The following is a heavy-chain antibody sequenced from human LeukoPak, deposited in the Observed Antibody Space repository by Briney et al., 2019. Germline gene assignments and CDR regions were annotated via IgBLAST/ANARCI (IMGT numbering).Heavy chain of an antibody. J-gene: IGHJ4*02. V-gene: IGHV3-72*01. Sequence: PGGSLRLSCAASGFTFSSYVMSWVRQAPGKGLEWVGRIRNKANSYTTEYAASVKGRFIISRDDSKNSVYLQMNSLKTEDTAVYYCAVGYCSGGDCYVSNYWGQGTLVTVSS. CDR2: IRNKANSYTT. CDR1: GFTFSSYV. D-gene: IGHD2-15*01. CDR3: AVGYCSGGDCYVSNY.